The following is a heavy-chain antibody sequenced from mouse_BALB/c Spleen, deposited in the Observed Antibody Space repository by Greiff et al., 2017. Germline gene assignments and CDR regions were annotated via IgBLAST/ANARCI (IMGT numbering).Heavy chain of an antibody. Sequence: EVKVEESGGGLVQPGGSRKLSCAASGFTFSSFGMHWVRQAPEKGLEWVAYISSGSSTIYYADTVKGRFTISRDNPKNTLFLQMTSLRSEDTAMYYCARAAPYGNYFFFDYWGQGTTLTVSS. J-gene: IGHJ2*01. V-gene: IGHV5-17*02. CDR2: ISSGSSTI. D-gene: IGHD2-1*01. CDR1: GFTFSSFG. CDR3: ARAAPYGNYFFFDY.